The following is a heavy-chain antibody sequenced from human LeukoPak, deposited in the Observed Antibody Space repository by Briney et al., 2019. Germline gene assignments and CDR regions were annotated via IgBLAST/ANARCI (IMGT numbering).Heavy chain of an antibody. CDR3: ARVNINNWHSCDY. CDR1: GGSISSNNW. V-gene: IGHV4-4*02. CDR2: IYHSGSP. D-gene: IGHD1-1*01. Sequence: SETLSLTCAVSGGSISSNNWWGWVRQPPGQGLEWIGEIYHSGSPNYNPSLKSRVTISVDKSRNHFSLNLSSVTTADTAVYYCARVNINNWHSCDYWGQGTLVTVSS. J-gene: IGHJ4*02.